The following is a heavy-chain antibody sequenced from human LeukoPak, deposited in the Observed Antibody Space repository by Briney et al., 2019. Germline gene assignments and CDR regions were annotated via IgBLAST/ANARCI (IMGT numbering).Heavy chain of an antibody. Sequence: GGSLRLSCVASGFTYSHNGMHWVRQAPGKGLEWVANIKQDGSEKYYVDSVKGRFTISRDNAKNSLYLQMNSLRAEDTAVYYCARASIAARPRFWVDWGQGTLVTVSS. V-gene: IGHV3-7*01. D-gene: IGHD6-6*01. J-gene: IGHJ4*02. CDR2: IKQDGSEK. CDR3: ARASIAARPRFWVD. CDR1: GFTYSHNG.